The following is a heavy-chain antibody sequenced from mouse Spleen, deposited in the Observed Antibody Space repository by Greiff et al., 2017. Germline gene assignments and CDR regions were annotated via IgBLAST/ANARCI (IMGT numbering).Heavy chain of an antibody. CDR1: GFSLTSYG. CDR2: IWSGGSP. Sequence: VQVVESGPGLVQPSQSLSITCTVSGFSLTSYGVHWVRQSPGKGLEWLGVIWSGGSPNYNAAFISRLSISKDNSKSQVFFKMNSLQADDTAIYYCASPYYGSSYMYAMDYWGQGTSVTVSS. J-gene: IGHJ4*01. D-gene: IGHD1-1*01. CDR3: ASPYYGSSYMYAMDY. V-gene: IGHV2-2*01.